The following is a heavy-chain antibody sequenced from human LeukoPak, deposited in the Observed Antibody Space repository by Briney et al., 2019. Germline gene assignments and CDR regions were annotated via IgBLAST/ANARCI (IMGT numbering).Heavy chain of an antibody. D-gene: IGHD6-25*01. J-gene: IGHJ6*03. CDR1: GGSISSGSYY. V-gene: IGHV4-61*02. CDR2: IYTSGST. CDR3: ARDGIGCSATGYYYYYMDV. Sequence: SQTLSLTCTASGGSISSGSYYWSWIRQPAGKGLEWIGRIYTSGSTNYNPSLKSRVTISVDTSKNQFSLKLSSVTAADTAVYYCARDGIGCSATGYYYYYMDVWGKGTTVTVSS.